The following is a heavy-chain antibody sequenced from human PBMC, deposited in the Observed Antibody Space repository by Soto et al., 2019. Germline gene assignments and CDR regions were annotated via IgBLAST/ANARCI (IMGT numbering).Heavy chain of an antibody. CDR1: GGTFINYA. D-gene: IGHD2-2*01. Sequence: QVQLVQSGAEVRKPGSSVTVSCKASGGTFINYAISWVRQAPGQGLEWMGGIIPIVGTGSYAQKFQGRVTITADEPTTTDYMEPSSLRFDDTAVYYCARVVILVPTASTHYYYHMDVWGPGATVTVSS. J-gene: IGHJ6*02. CDR3: ARVVILVPTASTHYYYHMDV. V-gene: IGHV1-69*01. CDR2: IIPIVGTG.